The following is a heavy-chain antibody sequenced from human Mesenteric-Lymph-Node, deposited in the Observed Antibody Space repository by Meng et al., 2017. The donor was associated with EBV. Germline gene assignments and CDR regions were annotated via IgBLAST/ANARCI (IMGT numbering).Heavy chain of an antibody. CDR3: ARDGSGWSRDY. D-gene: IGHD6-19*01. CDR1: GFTLSSYS. Sequence: VQQVESGGGLVKPGGSLRLSCATSGFTLSSYSMSWVRQAPGKGLEWVAFINRANSNINYAASVKGRFTVSRDDAKSSLYLQMTSLGAEDTAVYYCARDGSGWSRDYWGQGTLVTVSS. CDR2: INRANSNI. V-gene: IGHV3-21*06. J-gene: IGHJ4*02.